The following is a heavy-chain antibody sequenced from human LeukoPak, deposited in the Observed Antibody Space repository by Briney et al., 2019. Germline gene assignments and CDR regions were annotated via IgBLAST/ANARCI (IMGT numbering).Heavy chain of an antibody. D-gene: IGHD1-26*01. CDR3: ARDYDPGIVGATPPRAFDI. V-gene: IGHV4-59*01. Sequence: SENLSLTCTVSGGSINSYYWTWIRQPPGKGLEWLGYIYYSGSTNYNPSLKSRVTISLDTSKNQFSLKLSSVTAADTAVYYCARDYDPGIVGATPPRAFDIWGQGTMVTVSS. J-gene: IGHJ3*02. CDR1: GGSINSYY. CDR2: IYYSGST.